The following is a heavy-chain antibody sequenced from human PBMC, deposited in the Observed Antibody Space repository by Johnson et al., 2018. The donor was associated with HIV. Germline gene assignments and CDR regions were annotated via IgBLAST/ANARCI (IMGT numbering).Heavy chain of an antibody. V-gene: IGHV3-66*01. CDR2: IYSGGST. J-gene: IGHJ3*02. CDR3: VTLVVAPPFDI. Sequence: MLLVESGGGVERPGGSLRLSCAASGFTFDDYDMSWVRQAPGKGLEWVSVIYSGGSTYYADSVKGRFTISGDNSKNTLYLQMNSLRAEDTAVYYCVTLVVAPPFDIWGQGTMVTVSS. CDR1: GFTFDDYD. D-gene: IGHD2-15*01.